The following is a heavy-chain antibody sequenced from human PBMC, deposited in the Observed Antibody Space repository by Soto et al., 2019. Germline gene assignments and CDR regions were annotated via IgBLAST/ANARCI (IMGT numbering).Heavy chain of an antibody. V-gene: IGHV4-34*01. J-gene: IGHJ3*02. CDR2: INHSGST. CDR3: ARVPPAADAFDI. Sequence: QVQLQQWGAGLLKPSETLSLTCAVYGGSFSGYYWSWILQPPGKGLEWIGEINHSGSTNYNPSLKSRVTISVDTSKNQFSLKLSSVTAADTAVYYCARVPPAADAFDIWGQGTMVTVSS. D-gene: IGHD2-2*01. CDR1: GGSFSGYY.